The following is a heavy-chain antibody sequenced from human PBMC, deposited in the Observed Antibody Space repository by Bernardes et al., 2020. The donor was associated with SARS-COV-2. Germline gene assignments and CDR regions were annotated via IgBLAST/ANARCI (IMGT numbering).Heavy chain of an antibody. V-gene: IGHV1-69*04. J-gene: IGHJ4*02. CDR3: ASYCGTHYFDY. Sequence: SVKVSCKASGGTFSSYAISWVRQAPGQGLEWMGRIIPILGIANYAQKFQGRVTITADKSTSTAYMELSSLRSEDTAVYYCASYCGTHYFDYWGQGTLVTVSS. CDR1: GGTFSSYA. CDR2: IIPILGIA. D-gene: IGHD2-15*01.